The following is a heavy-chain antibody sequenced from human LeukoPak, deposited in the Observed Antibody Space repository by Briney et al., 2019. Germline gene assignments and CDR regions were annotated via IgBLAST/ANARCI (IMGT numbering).Heavy chain of an antibody. CDR3: ARDSLSHYYDSSGYYYGGVWFDP. Sequence: GGSLRLSCAASGFTFSSYSVNWVRQAPGKGLEWVSSISSSSSYIYYADSVKGRFTISRDNAKNSLYLQMNSLRAEDTAVYYCARDSLSHYYDSSGYYYGGVWFDPWGQGTLVTVSS. J-gene: IGHJ5*02. V-gene: IGHV3-21*01. D-gene: IGHD3-22*01. CDR1: GFTFSSYS. CDR2: ISSSSSYI.